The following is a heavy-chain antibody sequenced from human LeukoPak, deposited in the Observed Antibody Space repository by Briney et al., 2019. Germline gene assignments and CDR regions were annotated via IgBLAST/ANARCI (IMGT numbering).Heavy chain of an antibody. CDR3: ARERVTGTSYYYYYGMDV. D-gene: IGHD6-19*01. Sequence: PGRSLRLSCAASGFTFSSYAMHWVRQASGKGPEWVAVIWHDGSNKYYAASVKGRFTVSRDNSKNTLYLQINSLRAEDTAVYYCARERVTGTSYYYYYGMDVWGQGTTVTVSS. J-gene: IGHJ6*02. CDR2: IWHDGSNK. V-gene: IGHV3-33*01. CDR1: GFTFSSYA.